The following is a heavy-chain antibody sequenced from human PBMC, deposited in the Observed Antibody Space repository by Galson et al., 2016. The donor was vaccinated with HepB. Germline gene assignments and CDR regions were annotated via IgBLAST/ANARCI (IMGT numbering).Heavy chain of an antibody. CDR1: WDSVSNNLAA. CDR2: TYYMSKWYD. CDR3: ARGNWEKFDS. J-gene: IGHJ4*02. V-gene: IGHV6-1*01. D-gene: IGHD7-27*01. Sequence: CAISWDSVSNNLAAWNWVRQSPSRGLEWLGRTYYMSKWYDEYATSMKSRITIKADPSKNQVSLHLKSVTPEDTAVYYCARGNWEKFDSWGQGTLVTVSS.